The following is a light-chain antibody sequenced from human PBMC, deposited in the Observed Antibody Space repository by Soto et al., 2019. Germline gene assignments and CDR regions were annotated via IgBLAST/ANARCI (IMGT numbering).Light chain of an antibody. J-gene: IGKJ1*01. CDR2: ATS. CDR3: QQAYSTPWT. Sequence: DIQMTRSPSSLSASVGDRVTITCRASQSISTYLHWYQQKPGTAPKLLIYATSNLQSGVPSRFSGSGSGTDFTLTINSLQPEDSATYYCQQAYSTPWTFGQGTKVDIK. CDR1: QSISTY. V-gene: IGKV1-39*01.